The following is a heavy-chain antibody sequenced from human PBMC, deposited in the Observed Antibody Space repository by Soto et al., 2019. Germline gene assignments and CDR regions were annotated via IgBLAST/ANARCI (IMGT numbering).Heavy chain of an antibody. Sequence: GGSLRLSCAASGFTFDDYAMHWVRQAPGKGLEWVSGISWNSGSIGYADSVKGRFTISRDNAKNSLYLQMNSLRAEDTALYYCTRGPQWLDNEYFHHWGQGTLVTVAS. D-gene: IGHD6-19*01. V-gene: IGHV3-9*01. J-gene: IGHJ1*01. CDR2: ISWNSGSI. CDR1: GFTFDDYA. CDR3: TRGPQWLDNEYFHH.